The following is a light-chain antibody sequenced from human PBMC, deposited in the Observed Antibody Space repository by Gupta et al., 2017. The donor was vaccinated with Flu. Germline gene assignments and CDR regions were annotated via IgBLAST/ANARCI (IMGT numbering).Light chain of an antibody. V-gene: IGLV1-44*01. J-gene: IGLJ2*01. CDR1: SSNIGSNT. CDR3: AAWDDSLSVV. CDR2: SNN. Sequence: QSVLTQPPSASGTPGQRVPLSCSGSSSNIGSNTVNWYQQRPGTAPKLLIYSNNQRPSGVPDRFSCSKSGTSASLAISGLQSEDEADYYCAAWDDSLSVVFGGGTKLTVL.